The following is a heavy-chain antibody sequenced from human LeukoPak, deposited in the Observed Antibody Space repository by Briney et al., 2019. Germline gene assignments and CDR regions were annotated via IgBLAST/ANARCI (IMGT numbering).Heavy chain of an antibody. V-gene: IGHV3-15*07. CDR1: GFTFSSYS. D-gene: IGHD6-13*01. CDR3: TTEGYSSSWYRGPFDY. CDR2: IKSKTDGGTT. J-gene: IGHJ4*02. Sequence: GGSLRLSCAASGFTFSSYSMNWVRQAPGKGLEWVGRIKSKTDGGTTDYAAPVKGRFTISRDDSKNTLYLQMNSLKTEDTAVYYCTTEGYSSSWYRGPFDYWGQGTLVTVSS.